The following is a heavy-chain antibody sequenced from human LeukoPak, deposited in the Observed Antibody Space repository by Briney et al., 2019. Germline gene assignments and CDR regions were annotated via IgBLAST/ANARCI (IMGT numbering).Heavy chain of an antibody. CDR2: IYYSGNT. CDR3: ARYLIGADWTNWFDP. J-gene: IGHJ5*02. V-gene: IGHV4-61*01. D-gene: IGHD1-1*01. Sequence: SETLSLTCTVSGGSVSSGSYYWSWIRQPPGKGLEWIGYIYYSGNTNYNPSLKSRVTISVDTSKNQFSLKLSSVTAADTAVYYCARYLIGADWTNWFDPWGQGALVTVSS. CDR1: GGSVSSGSYY.